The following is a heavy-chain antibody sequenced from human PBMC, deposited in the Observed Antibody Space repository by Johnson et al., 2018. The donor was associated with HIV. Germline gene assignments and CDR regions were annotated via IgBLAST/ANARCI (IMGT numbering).Heavy chain of an antibody. CDR2: IYSGGST. CDR3: ARDPSDYDSSGLALRNDAFDI. D-gene: IGHD3-22*01. Sequence: VQLVESGGGLIQPGGSLRLSCAASGFTVSSNYMSWVRQAPGKGLEWVSVIYSGGSTYYADSVKGRFTISRDNSKNTLYLQMNSLRAADTAVYYCARDPSDYDSSGLALRNDAFDIWGQGTMVTVSS. J-gene: IGHJ3*02. V-gene: IGHV3-53*01. CDR1: GFTVSSNY.